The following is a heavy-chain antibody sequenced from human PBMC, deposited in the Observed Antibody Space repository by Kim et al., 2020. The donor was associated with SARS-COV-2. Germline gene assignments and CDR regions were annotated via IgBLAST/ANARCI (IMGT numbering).Heavy chain of an antibody. CDR3: ARLPHNSSGYVDC. D-gene: IGHD3-22*01. J-gene: IGHJ4*02. Sequence: SETLSLSCTVSGGSISNSFNYWGWIRQRPGKGLEWIGSVYHSGSTYDSPSLKSRVTVSVDTSKNQFSLKVTSVTAADTAVYFCARLPHNSSGYVDCWGQGILVTVLS. CDR1: GGSISNSFNY. CDR2: VYHSGST. V-gene: IGHV4-39*01.